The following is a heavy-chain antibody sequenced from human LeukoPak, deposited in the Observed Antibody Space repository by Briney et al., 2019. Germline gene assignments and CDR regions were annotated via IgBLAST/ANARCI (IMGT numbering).Heavy chain of an antibody. D-gene: IGHD2-21*02. Sequence: SQTLSLTCTVSGGSISSGDYYWSWIRQPPGKGLEWIGYIYYSGSTYYNPSLKSRVTISVDTSKNQFSLKLSSVTAADTAGYYCASTSPAYCGGDCYGAFDIWGQGTMVTVSS. CDR3: ASTSPAYCGGDCYGAFDI. CDR1: GGSISSGDYY. CDR2: IYYSGST. V-gene: IGHV4-30-4*01. J-gene: IGHJ3*02.